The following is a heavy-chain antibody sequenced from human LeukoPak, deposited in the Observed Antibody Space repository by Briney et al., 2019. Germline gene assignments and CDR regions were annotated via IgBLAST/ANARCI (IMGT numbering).Heavy chain of an antibody. CDR3: AKGRKGQLYVRGVDFDY. CDR2: IRYDGSNK. D-gene: IGHD3-10*01. V-gene: IGHV3-30*02. J-gene: IGHJ4*02. CDR1: GFTVSSNY. Sequence: GGSLRLSCAASGFTVSSNYMSCVRQAPGKGLEWVAFIRYDGSNKYYADSVKGRVIISRDNSKNTLYLQMNSLRGEDTAVYYCAKGRKGQLYVRGVDFDYWGQGTLVTVSS.